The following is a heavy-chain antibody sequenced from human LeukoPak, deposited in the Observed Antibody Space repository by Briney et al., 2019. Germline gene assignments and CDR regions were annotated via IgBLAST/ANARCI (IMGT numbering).Heavy chain of an antibody. Sequence: GGSLRLSCTGSGFTFGDYAMTWVRQAPGKGLERVGFIRSQIYGGTPEYAASVKGRFTISRDDSEGVAYLQMNSLKTEDTAVYYCTRGQTPYYWGQGTLVTVSS. J-gene: IGHJ4*02. V-gene: IGHV3-49*04. CDR1: GFTFGDYA. CDR3: TRGQTPYY. CDR2: IRSQIYGGTP.